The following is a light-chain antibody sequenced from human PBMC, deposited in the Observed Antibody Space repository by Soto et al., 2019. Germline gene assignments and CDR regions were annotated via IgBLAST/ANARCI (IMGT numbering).Light chain of an antibody. CDR1: SGHSSYA. Sequence: QPVLTQSPSASASLGASVKLTCTLSSGHSSYAIAWHQQQPEKGPRYLMKLNSDGSHSKADGIPDRFSGSSSGAERYLTISSLQSEDEADYYCQTWGTGPHVVFGGGTKLTVL. CDR2: LNSDGSH. CDR3: QTWGTGPHVV. V-gene: IGLV4-69*01. J-gene: IGLJ2*01.